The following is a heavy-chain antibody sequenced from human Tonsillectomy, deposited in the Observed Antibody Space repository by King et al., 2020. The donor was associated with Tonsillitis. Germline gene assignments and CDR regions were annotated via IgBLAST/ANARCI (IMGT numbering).Heavy chain of an antibody. D-gene: IGHD2-2*01. J-gene: IGHJ2*01. Sequence: VQLQESGPGLVKPSETLSLTCTVSGGSISSYYWSWIRQPPGKGPEWIGYIYYSGSTNYNPSLKSRVTISVDTSKNQFSLKLSSVTAADTAVYYCARRGCSSTSCYAGWYFDLWGRGTLVTVSS. CDR2: IYYSGST. CDR3: ARRGCSSTSCYAGWYFDL. V-gene: IGHV4-59*01. CDR1: GGSISSYY.